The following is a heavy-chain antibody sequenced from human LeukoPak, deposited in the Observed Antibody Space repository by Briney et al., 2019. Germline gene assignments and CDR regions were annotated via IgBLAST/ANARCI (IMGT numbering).Heavy chain of an antibody. Sequence: PGGSLRLSCAASGFTFSSYSMNWVRQAPGKGLEWVSYISSSSSTIYYADSVKGRFTISRDNSKNTLYLQMNSLRAEDTAVYYCAKDIIRGLVAYFDIWGQGTMVTVSS. CDR2: ISSSSSTI. V-gene: IGHV3-48*01. CDR1: GFTFSSYS. J-gene: IGHJ3*02. CDR3: AKDIIRGLVAYFDI. D-gene: IGHD3-10*01.